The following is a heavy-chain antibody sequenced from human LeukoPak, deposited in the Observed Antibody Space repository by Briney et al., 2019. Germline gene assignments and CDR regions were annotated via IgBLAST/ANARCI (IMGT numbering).Heavy chain of an antibody. V-gene: IGHV3-9*01. CDR2: ITWNSGDI. CDR1: GFTFDDYG. J-gene: IGHJ6*03. CDR3: AKDKPIFGGRFYYMDV. D-gene: IGHD3-3*01. Sequence: PGGSLRLSCAASGFTFDDYGMHWVRQVPGKGLEWVSGITWNSGDIGYADSVKGRFTISRENAKKSLHLQMNSLRDEDSGLYYCAKDKPIFGGRFYYMDVWGKGTTVTVSS.